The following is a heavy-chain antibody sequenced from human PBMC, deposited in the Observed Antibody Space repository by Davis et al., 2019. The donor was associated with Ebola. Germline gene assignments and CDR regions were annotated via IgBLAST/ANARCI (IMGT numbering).Heavy chain of an antibody. J-gene: IGHJ6*04. CDR2: ISYDGSNK. D-gene: IGHD1-14*01. Sequence: GGSLRLSCAASGFTFSSYGMHWVRQAPGKGLEWVAVISYDGSNKYYADSVKGRFTISRDNSKNTLYLQMNSLRAEDTAVYYCANDNLPTPFYCYGMDVWGKGTTVTVSS. CDR3: ANDNLPTPFYCYGMDV. V-gene: IGHV3-30*18. CDR1: GFTFSSYG.